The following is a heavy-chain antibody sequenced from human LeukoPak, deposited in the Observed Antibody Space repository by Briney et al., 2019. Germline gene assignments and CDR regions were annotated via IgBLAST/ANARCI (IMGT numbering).Heavy chain of an antibody. V-gene: IGHV1-69*04. Sequence: SVKVSCKASGGTFSSYAISWVRQAPGQGLEWMGRIIPILGIANYAQKFQGRVTITADKSTSTAYMELSSLRSEDTAVYYCARDRVIRGSAEGYYFDYWGQGTLVTVSS. D-gene: IGHD5-12*01. CDR3: ARDRVIRGSAEGYYFDY. CDR1: GGTFSSYA. J-gene: IGHJ4*02. CDR2: IIPILGIA.